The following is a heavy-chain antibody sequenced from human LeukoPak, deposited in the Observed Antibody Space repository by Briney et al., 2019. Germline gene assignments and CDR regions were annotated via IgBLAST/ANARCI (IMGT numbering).Heavy chain of an antibody. CDR2: ISSSGST. CDR1: GDSISSGDYY. V-gene: IGHV4-61*02. D-gene: IGHD3-22*01. Sequence: KPSETLSLTCTVSGDSISSGDYYWSWIRQPAGKGLEWIGRISSSGSTNYNPSLKSRVTISVDTSKNQFSLKLSSVTAANTAVYYCARVLPKYYYDRGAFDIWGQGTMVTVSS. J-gene: IGHJ3*02. CDR3: ARVLPKYYYDRGAFDI.